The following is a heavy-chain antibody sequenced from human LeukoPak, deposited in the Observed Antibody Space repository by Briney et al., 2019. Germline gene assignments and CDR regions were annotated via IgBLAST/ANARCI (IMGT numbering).Heavy chain of an antibody. V-gene: IGHV1-2*02. CDR2: INPNSGGT. CDR3: ARVLNPEGDWFDP. J-gene: IGHJ5*02. Sequence: ASVKVSCKASGYTFTGYYMHWVRQAPGQGLEWMGWINPNSGGTNYAQKFQGRVTMTRDTSISTAHMELSRLRSDDTAVYYCARVLNPEGDWFDPWGQGTLVTVSS. CDR1: GYTFTGYY. D-gene: IGHD2-8*01.